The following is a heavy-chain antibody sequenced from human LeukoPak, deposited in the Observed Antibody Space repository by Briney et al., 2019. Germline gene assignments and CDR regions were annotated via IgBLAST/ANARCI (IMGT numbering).Heavy chain of an antibody. Sequence: PGGSLRLSCAASGFTFSSYAMSWVRQAPGKGLEWVSAISGSGGSTYYPDSVKGRFTISRDNSKNTLYLQMDSLRAEDAAVYYCARDGPYSTSSTHPPWGQGTLVTVSS. J-gene: IGHJ5*02. CDR2: ISGSGGST. CDR1: GFTFSSYA. V-gene: IGHV3-23*01. D-gene: IGHD6-6*01. CDR3: ARDGPYSTSSTHPP.